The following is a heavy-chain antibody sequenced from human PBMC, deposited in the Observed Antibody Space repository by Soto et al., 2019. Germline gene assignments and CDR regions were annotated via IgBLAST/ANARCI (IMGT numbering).Heavy chain of an antibody. J-gene: IGHJ6*02. CDR3: ANAEPDKYNWNYDYYYGMDV. V-gene: IGHV3-30*18. CDR1: GFTFSSYG. Sequence: PGGSLRLSCAASGFTFSSYGMHWVRQAPGKGLEWVAVISYDGSSKYYADSVKGRFTISRDNSKNTLYLQMNSLRAEDTAVYYCANAEPDKYNWNYDYYYGMDVWGQGTTVTVSS. D-gene: IGHD1-20*01. CDR2: ISYDGSSK.